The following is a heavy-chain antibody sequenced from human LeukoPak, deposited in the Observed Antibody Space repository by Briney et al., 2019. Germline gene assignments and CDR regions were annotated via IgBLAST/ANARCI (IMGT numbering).Heavy chain of an antibody. CDR3: ARGSQGCTNGVCSYYYYYMDV. CDR2: ISSSGSTI. Sequence: GGSLRLSCAASGFTFRDYYMSWIRQAPGKGLEWVSYISSSGSTIYYADSVKGRFTISRDNAKNSLYLQMNSLRAEDTAVYYCARGSQGCTNGVCSYYYYYMDVWGKGTTVTVSS. D-gene: IGHD2-8*01. V-gene: IGHV3-11*04. J-gene: IGHJ6*03. CDR1: GFTFRDYY.